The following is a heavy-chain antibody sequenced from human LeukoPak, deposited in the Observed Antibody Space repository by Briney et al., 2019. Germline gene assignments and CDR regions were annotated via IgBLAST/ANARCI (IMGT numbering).Heavy chain of an antibody. J-gene: IGHJ4*02. CDR3: ARDASLFRRAIGFDY. V-gene: IGHV4-39*07. CDR2: IYYSGST. Sequence: SETLSLTCTVSGGSISSSSYYWGWIRQPPGKGLEWIGSIYYSGSTYYNPSLESRVTISVDTSKNQFSLKLSSVTAADTAVYYCARDASLFRRAIGFDYWGQGTLVTVSS. D-gene: IGHD3-10*02. CDR1: GGSISSSSYY.